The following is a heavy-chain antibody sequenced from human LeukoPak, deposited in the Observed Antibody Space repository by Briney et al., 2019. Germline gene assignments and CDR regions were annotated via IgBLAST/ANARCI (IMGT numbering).Heavy chain of an antibody. CDR3: ARDWRYCSSTSCYYYYYGMDV. CDR1: GFTFSSYA. CDR2: ISYDGSNK. Sequence: GGSLRLSCAASGFTFSSYAMHWVRQAPGKGLEWVAVISYDGSNKYYADSVKGRFTISRDNPKNTLYLQMNSLRAEDTAVYYCARDWRYCSSTSCYYYYYGMDVWGQGTTVTVSS. V-gene: IGHV3-30*01. J-gene: IGHJ6*02. D-gene: IGHD2-2*01.